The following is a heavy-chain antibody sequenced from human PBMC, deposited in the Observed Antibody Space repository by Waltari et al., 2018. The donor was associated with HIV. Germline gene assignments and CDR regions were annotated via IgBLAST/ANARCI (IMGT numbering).Heavy chain of an antibody. D-gene: IGHD5-12*01. CDR3: ARGDGYAYPN. CDR1: GFTFSSYW. Sequence: EVPLVESGGGLVQPGGSLRLSCAASGFTFSSYWMHWVRQAPGKGLVGVSRINSEGSSTSYADSVKGRFTISRDNAKNTLYLQMNSLRVEDTAVYYCARGDGYAYPNWGQGTLVTVSS. V-gene: IGHV3-74*01. J-gene: IGHJ4*02. CDR2: INSEGSST.